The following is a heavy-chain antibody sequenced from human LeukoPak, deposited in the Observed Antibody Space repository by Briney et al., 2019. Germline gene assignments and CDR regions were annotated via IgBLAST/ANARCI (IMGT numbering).Heavy chain of an antibody. CDR3: ARDGDYEGANSDY. CDR2: IWYDGSNK. Sequence: GGSLRLSCAASGFTFSSYGMHWVRQAPGKGLEWVAVIWYDGSNKYYADSVKGRFTISRDNSKNTLYLQMNSLRAEDTAVYYCARDGDYEGANSDYWGQGTLVTVSS. CDR1: GFTFSSYG. D-gene: IGHD4-17*01. V-gene: IGHV3-33*01. J-gene: IGHJ4*02.